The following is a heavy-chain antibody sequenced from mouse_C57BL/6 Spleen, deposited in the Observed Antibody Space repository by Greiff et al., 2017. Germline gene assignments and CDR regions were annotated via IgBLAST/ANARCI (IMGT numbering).Heavy chain of an antibody. CDR1: GYTFTSYW. J-gene: IGHJ3*01. CDR2: IDPSDSYT. D-gene: IGHD1-1*01. V-gene: IGHV1-59*01. Sequence: QVQLQQPGAELVRPGTSVTLSCKASGYTFTSYWMHWVKQRPGQGLEWIGVIDPSDSYTNYNQKFKGKATLTVDTSSSTAYMQLSSLTSEDSAVYYCARDDGSSSAWFAYWGQGTLVTVSA. CDR3: ARDDGSSSAWFAY.